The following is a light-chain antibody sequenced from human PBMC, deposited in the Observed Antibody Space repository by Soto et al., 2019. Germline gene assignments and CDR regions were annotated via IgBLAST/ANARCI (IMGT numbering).Light chain of an antibody. CDR3: GSWDSSLSAYV. Sequence: QSVMTQPPSVSAAPGQKVTISCSGSSSNIGGNSVSWYQQLPGTAPKLLIYDDNKRPSGIPDRFSGSKSGTSATLGITGFQTGDEADYYCGSWDSSLSAYVFGTGTKAPS. CDR1: SSNIGGNS. J-gene: IGLJ1*01. CDR2: DDN. V-gene: IGLV1-51*01.